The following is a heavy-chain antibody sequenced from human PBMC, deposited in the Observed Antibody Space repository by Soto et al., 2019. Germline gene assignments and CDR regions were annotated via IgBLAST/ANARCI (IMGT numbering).Heavy chain of an antibody. D-gene: IGHD5-12*01. J-gene: IGHJ4*02. V-gene: IGHV1-69*08. Sequence: QVQLVQSGAEVKKPGSSVKVSCKASGGPFSNDIITWVRQAPGQGLEWMVRIIPLLNIANYAQKFQGRVTITADRSTGTAYMELNSLRSEDTAIYYCARDSPIGSTFSGYDAIDYWGQGTLLTVSS. CDR2: IIPLLNIA. CDR3: ARDSPIGSTFSGYDAIDY. CDR1: GGPFSNDI.